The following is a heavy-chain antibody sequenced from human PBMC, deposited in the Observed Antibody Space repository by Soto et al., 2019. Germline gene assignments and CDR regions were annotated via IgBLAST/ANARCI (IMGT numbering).Heavy chain of an antibody. CDR2: IHHSDST. CDR1: GYSISSAYY. V-gene: IGHV4-38-2*01. Sequence: SETLSLTCAVSGYSISSAYYWVWIRQPPGKGLEWIGSIHHSDSTYYNASLKSRVTMSLDTSKNQFSLNLTSVTAADTAVYYCXXXXXXXXGXXXXPGEVGNYYFDYWGQGTLVTVSS. J-gene: IGHJ4*02. D-gene: IGHD3-10*01. CDR3: XXXXXXXXGXXXXPGEVGNYYFDY.